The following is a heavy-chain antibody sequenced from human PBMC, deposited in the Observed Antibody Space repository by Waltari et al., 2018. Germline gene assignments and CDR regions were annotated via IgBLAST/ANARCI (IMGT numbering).Heavy chain of an antibody. Sequence: EVQLVQSGAEVKKPGESLKISCKGSGYSFTSYWIGWVRQMPGKGLEWMGIIYPGDSDTRYSPSFQGQVTISADKSISTAYLQWSSLKASDTAMYYCARLYYYDSSGYYYFDYWGQGTLVTVSS. CDR3: ARLYYYDSSGYYYFDY. CDR2: IYPGDSDT. V-gene: IGHV5-51*01. D-gene: IGHD3-22*01. CDR1: GYSFTSYW. J-gene: IGHJ4*02.